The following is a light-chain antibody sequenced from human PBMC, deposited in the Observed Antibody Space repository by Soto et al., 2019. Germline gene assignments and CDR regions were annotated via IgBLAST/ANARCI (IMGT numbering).Light chain of an antibody. Sequence: EIVLTQSPATLSLSPGERATLSCRASQSVSSYLAWYQQKPGQAPRLLIYDASNRATGIPARFSGSGSGTDFTLTISNLEPEDFAVYYCQQRSYLYTFDQGTKLEI. CDR1: QSVSSY. CDR3: QQRSYLYT. J-gene: IGKJ2*01. CDR2: DAS. V-gene: IGKV3-11*01.